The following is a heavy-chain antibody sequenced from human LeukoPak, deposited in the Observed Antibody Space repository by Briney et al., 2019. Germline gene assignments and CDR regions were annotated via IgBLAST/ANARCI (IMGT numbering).Heavy chain of an antibody. CDR1: GYTFTGYY. CDR3: ARRYSSSTSCYYFDY. Sequence: ASVKVSCKASGYTFTGYYMHWVRQTPGQGLEWMGWIHPDRGTTNYAQKFQGRVTMTRDTSITAAYMELSRLRSDDTAVYYCARRYSSSTSCYYFDYWGQGTLVTVSS. D-gene: IGHD2-2*01. CDR2: IHPDRGTT. V-gene: IGHV1-2*02. J-gene: IGHJ4*02.